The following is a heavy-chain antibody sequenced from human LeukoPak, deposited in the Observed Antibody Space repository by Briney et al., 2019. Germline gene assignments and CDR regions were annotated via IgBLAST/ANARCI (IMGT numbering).Heavy chain of an antibody. D-gene: IGHD1-26*01. CDR1: GGSVSRGSSY. V-gene: IGHV4-61*01. CDR2: MYYSGST. CDR3: AREHSPWSSGSPGAFDI. Sequence: PSETLSLTCTVAGGSVSRGSSYWSWIRQPPGKVLEWIGYMYYSGSTNYNPPLKSRVTISVDTSKNQFSLKLSSVTAADTAVYYCAREHSPWSSGSPGAFDIWGQGTMVTVSS. J-gene: IGHJ3*02.